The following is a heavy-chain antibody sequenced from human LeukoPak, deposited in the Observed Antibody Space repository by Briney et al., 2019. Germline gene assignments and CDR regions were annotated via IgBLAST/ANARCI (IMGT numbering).Heavy chain of an antibody. CDR3: TRGDPDY. CDR1: GFTFSDYW. D-gene: IGHD2-21*02. CDR2: INYHGSDK. Sequence: GGSLRLSCAASGFTFSDYWMQWVRQAPGKGLEWVANINYHGSDKFLVDSVKGRFTISRDNAKNSLFLQMNSLRDEDTAVYYCTRGDPDYWGQGTLVTVSS. J-gene: IGHJ4*02. V-gene: IGHV3-7*01.